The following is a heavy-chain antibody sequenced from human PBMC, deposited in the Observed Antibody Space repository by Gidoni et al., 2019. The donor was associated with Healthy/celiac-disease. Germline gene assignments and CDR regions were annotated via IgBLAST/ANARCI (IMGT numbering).Heavy chain of an antibody. V-gene: IGHV3-11*05. CDR2: ISSSSSYT. J-gene: IGHJ4*02. CDR3: ARVATEGGFDY. CDR1: GFTFSDYY. Sequence: QVQLVEPGGGLVKPGGSLRLSCAASGFTFSDYYMSWIRQAPGKGLEWVSYISSSSSYTNYADSVKGRFTISRDNAKNSLYLQMNSLRAEDTAVYYCARVATEGGFDYWGQGTLVTVSS. D-gene: IGHD4-17*01.